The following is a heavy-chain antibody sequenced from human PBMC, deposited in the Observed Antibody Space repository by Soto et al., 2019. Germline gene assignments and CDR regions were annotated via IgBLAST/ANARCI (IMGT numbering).Heavy chain of an antibody. J-gene: IGHJ5*02. CDR2: LIPILVTA. V-gene: IGHV1-69*01. D-gene: IGHD3-9*01. Sequence: QVQLVQSGAEVKKPGSSVKVSCKASGGTFSSYAISWVRQAPGQGLEWMGGLIPILVTANYEQKVQGRVTITEDESTSTAYRELSSLRSEDTAVYYFAIWAGDYDILTGYYGDWFDPWGQGTLVTVSS. CDR3: AIWAGDYDILTGYYGDWFDP. CDR1: GGTFSSYA.